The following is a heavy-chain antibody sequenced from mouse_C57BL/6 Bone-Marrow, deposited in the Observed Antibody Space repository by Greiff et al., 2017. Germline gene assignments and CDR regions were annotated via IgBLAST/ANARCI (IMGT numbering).Heavy chain of an antibody. D-gene: IGHD1-1*02. Sequence: VQLQQSGPVLVKPGASVKMSCKASGYTFTDYYMNWVKQSHGKSLEWIGVINPYNGGNSYNQKFKGKATLTVDKTSSRAYMGLNSLTSEDSAVYYCARRRGYGYAMDYWGQGTSVTVSS. CDR1: GYTFTDYY. V-gene: IGHV1-19*01. J-gene: IGHJ4*01. CDR3: ARRRGYGYAMDY. CDR2: INPYNGGN.